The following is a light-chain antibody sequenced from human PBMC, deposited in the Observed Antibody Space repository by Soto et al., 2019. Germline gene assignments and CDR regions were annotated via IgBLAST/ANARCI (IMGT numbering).Light chain of an antibody. CDR1: SSNIGAGYD. Sequence: QPVLTQPPSVSGAPGQRVTISCTGSSSNIGAGYDVHWYQQLPGTAPKLLIYGNSNRPSGVPDRFSGSKSGTSASLAITGLQAEDEADYYCQSYDSSLSVVVVFGGGTQLTVL. CDR2: GNS. J-gene: IGLJ2*01. V-gene: IGLV1-40*01. CDR3: QSYDSSLSVVVV.